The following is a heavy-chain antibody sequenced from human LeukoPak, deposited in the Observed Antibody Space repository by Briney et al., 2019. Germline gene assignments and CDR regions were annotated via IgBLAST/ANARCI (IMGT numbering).Heavy chain of an antibody. J-gene: IGHJ4*02. CDR3: ANKKSSAYYYAAFDY. CDR1: GITFSSHA. D-gene: IGHD3-22*01. Sequence: GGSLRLSCAASGITFSSHAMSWVRQAPGKGLEWVSVISGSGGSTYYADSVKGRFTISRDNSKNTLYLQMNSLRAEDTAVYYCANKKSSAYYYAAFDYWGQGTLVTVSS. CDR2: ISGSGGST. V-gene: IGHV3-23*01.